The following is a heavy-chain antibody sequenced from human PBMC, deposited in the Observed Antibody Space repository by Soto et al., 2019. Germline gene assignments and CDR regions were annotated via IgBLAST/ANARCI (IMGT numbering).Heavy chain of an antibody. Sequence: SVKVSFKASGGTFSSYAISWLRQAPGQGLEWMGGIIPIFGTANYAQKFQGRVTITADKSTSTAYMELSSLRSEDTAVYYCVRVNNYDFWSGYYGDYYYGMDVWGQGTTVTVSS. V-gene: IGHV1-69*06. CDR3: VRVNNYDFWSGYYGDYYYGMDV. CDR1: GGTFSSYA. D-gene: IGHD3-3*01. J-gene: IGHJ6*02. CDR2: IIPIFGTA.